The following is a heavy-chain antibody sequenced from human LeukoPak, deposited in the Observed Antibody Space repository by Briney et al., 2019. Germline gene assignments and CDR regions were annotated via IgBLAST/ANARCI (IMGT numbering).Heavy chain of an antibody. CDR3: AHPLEVQWLVAFDY. D-gene: IGHD2-15*01. CDR1: GFSLTTSGVG. V-gene: IGHV2-5*01. J-gene: IGHJ4*02. CDR2: IYWSDDI. Sequence: SGPTLVKPTQTLTLTCTFSGFSLTTSGVGVGWIRQPPGKALEWLALIYWSDDIRYSSSLRSRLTITKDTSKNQVILTLTNVDPTDTATYYCAHPLEVQWLVAFDYWGQGTLVTGSS.